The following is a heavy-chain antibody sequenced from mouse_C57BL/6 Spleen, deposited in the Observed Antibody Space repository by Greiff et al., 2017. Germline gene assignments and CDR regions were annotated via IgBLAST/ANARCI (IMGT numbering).Heavy chain of an antibody. CDR1: GFTFSSYA. CDR2: ISDGGGST. J-gene: IGHJ2*01. D-gene: IGHD3-1*01. V-gene: IGHV5-4*01. CDR3: AREGTGTFDY. Sequence: DVHLVESGGGLVKPGASLKLSCAASGFTFSSYAMSWVRQTPEKRLEWVATISDGGGSTYYPDNVKGRFTIARDNAKNNLYLQLSHLTSEDTAMYYCAREGTGTFDYWGQGTTLTVSS.